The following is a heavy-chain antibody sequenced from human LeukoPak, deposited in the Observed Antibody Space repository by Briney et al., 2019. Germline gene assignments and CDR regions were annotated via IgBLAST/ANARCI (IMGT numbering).Heavy chain of an antibody. Sequence: GESLKISCKGSGYSFTSYWIGWVRQMPGKGLEWMGIIYPGDSDIRYSPSFQGQVTISADKSISTAYLQWSSLKASDTAMYYCARQHRHYYDSSGYYNAFDIWGQGTMVTVSS. CDR1: GYSFTSYW. J-gene: IGHJ3*02. V-gene: IGHV5-51*01. CDR2: IYPGDSDI. CDR3: ARQHRHYYDSSGYYNAFDI. D-gene: IGHD3-22*01.